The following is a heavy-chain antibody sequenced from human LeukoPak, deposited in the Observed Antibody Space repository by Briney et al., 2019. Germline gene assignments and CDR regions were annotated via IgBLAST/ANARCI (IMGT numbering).Heavy chain of an antibody. CDR2: IRYDGSNK. V-gene: IGHV3-30*02. Sequence: GGSLRLSCAASGFTFSSYGMHWVRQAPGKGLEWVAFIRYDGSNKYYADSVKGRFTISRDNSKNTLYLQMNSLRAADTAVYYCAKYGGYSYGSQLGYWGQGTLVTVSS. CDR1: GFTFSSYG. D-gene: IGHD5-18*01. CDR3: AKYGGYSYGSQLGY. J-gene: IGHJ4*02.